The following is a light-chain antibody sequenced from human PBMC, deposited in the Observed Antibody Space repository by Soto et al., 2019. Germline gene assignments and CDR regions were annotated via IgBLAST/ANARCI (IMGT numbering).Light chain of an antibody. CDR1: LSVSSSY. J-gene: IGKJ1*01. Sequence: EIVLTQSPGTLSLSPGERATLSCRASLSVSSSYLAWYQQKPGQAPRLLIYGASSRATGIPDRFSGSGSGTDFTLTISRLAPEAFAVYYCQQYGSSRGTFGQGTKVEIK. V-gene: IGKV3-20*01. CDR2: GAS. CDR3: QQYGSSRGT.